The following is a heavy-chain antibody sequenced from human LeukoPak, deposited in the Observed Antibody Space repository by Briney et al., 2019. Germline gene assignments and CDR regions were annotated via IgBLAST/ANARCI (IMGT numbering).Heavy chain of an antibody. J-gene: IGHJ5*02. V-gene: IGHV4-4*07. CDR3: ARDSGTTGEVKFDP. CDR2: IYTSGST. D-gene: IGHD3-10*01. CDR1: GGSISSYY. Sequence: SETLSPTCTVSGGSISSYYWSWIRQPAGKGLEWIGRIYTSGSTNYNPSLKSRVTTSVDTSKNQFSLKLSSVTAADTAVYYCARDSGTTGEVKFDPWGQGTLVTVSS.